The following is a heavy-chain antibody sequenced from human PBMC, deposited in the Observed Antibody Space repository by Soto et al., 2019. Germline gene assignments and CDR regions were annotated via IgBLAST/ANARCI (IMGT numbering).Heavy chain of an antibody. D-gene: IGHD3-10*01. Sequence: PSETLSLTCTVSGGSISSSSYYWVWIRQPPGKGLERIVSVYYTGSTYYNPSLKSRVTISVDTSENQFSLKLSSVTAADTAVYYCASLHYYSAPRGGQGTLVTVS. CDR2: VYYTGST. CDR1: GGSISSSSYY. V-gene: IGHV4-39*01. J-gene: IGHJ4*02. CDR3: ASLHYYSAPR.